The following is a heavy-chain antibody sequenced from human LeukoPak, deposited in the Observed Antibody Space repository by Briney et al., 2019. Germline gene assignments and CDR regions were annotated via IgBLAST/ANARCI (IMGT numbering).Heavy chain of an antibody. J-gene: IGHJ4*02. CDR3: ARDEGLLTKTRLLHYFDY. CDR1: GGSISSSSYY. Sequence: SETLSLTCTVSGGSISSSSYYWGWIRQPPGKGLEWIGSIYYSGSIYYNPSLKSRVTISVDTSKNLFSLKLSSVTAADTAVYYCARDEGLLTKTRLLHYFDYWGQGTLVTVSS. V-gene: IGHV4-39*07. D-gene: IGHD4/OR15-4a*01. CDR2: IYYSGSI.